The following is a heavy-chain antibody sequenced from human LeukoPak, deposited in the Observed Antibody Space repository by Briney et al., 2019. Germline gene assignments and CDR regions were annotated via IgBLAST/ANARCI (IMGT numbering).Heavy chain of an antibody. D-gene: IGHD2-15*01. CDR3: ARVRRCSGGSCYSAAFDY. CDR2: INAGNGNT. V-gene: IGHV1-3*01. Sequence: ASVKVSCKASGYTFTSYGINWVRQAPGQGLEWMGWINAGNGNTKYSQKFQGRVTITRDTSASTAYMELSSLRSEDTAVYYCARVRRCSGGSCYSAAFDYWGQGTLVTVSS. CDR1: GYTFTSYG. J-gene: IGHJ4*02.